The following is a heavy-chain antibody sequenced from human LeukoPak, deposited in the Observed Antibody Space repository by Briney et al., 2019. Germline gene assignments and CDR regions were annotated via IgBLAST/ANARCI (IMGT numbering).Heavy chain of an antibody. D-gene: IGHD6-19*01. V-gene: IGHV1-24*01. Sequence: ASVKVSCKVSGYTLTELSMHWVRQAPGKGLEWMGGLGPEDGETIYAQKFQGRVTMTEDTSTDTAYMELSSLRSEDTVVYYCATYSSGWFFDYWGQGTLVTVSS. CDR3: ATYSSGWFFDY. CDR2: LGPEDGET. CDR1: GYTLTELS. J-gene: IGHJ4*02.